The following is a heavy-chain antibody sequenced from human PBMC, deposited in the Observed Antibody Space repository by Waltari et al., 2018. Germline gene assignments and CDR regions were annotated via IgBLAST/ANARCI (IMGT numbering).Heavy chain of an antibody. D-gene: IGHD3-22*01. CDR3: ARDYCDRTNCHGMDV. CDR1: EFPFSSYA. CDR2: ISYNGRNI. J-gene: IGHJ6*02. V-gene: IGHV3-30*04. Sequence: QVQLVESGGGVVQPGRSLRLSCAASEFPFSSYAMHWVRQAQGKGLEWVAVISYNGRNIYYVDSVKGRFSISRDNSEKMLYLQMNSLRAEDTAVYYCARDYCDRTNCHGMDVWGQGTTVTVFS.